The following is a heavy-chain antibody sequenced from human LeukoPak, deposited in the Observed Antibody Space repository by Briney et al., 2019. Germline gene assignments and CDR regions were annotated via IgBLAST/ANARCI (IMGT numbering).Heavy chain of an antibody. CDR1: GFKFDDYA. CDR2: ISWNSGSL. V-gene: IGHV3-9*01. Sequence: PGGSLRLSCAASGFKFDDYAMHWVRQAPGKGLEWVSGISWNSGSLGYADSVKGRFTISRDNAKNSLYLQMNSLRAEDTALYYCAKDTNRVPGPRPGEFGFWGQGTLVTVSS. D-gene: IGHD3-10*01. J-gene: IGHJ4*02. CDR3: AKDTNRVPGPRPGEFGF.